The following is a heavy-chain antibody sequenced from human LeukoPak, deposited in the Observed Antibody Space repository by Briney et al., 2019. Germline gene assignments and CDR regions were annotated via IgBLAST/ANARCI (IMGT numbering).Heavy chain of an antibody. CDR3: ARGMSIAAAGTFWFDP. J-gene: IGHJ5*02. D-gene: IGHD6-13*01. CDR1: GGSFSGYY. CDR2: IYYSGST. V-gene: IGHV4-59*01. Sequence: SETLSLTCAVYGGSFSGYYWSWIRQPPGKGLEWIGYIYYSGSTNYNPSLKSRVTISVDTSKNQFSLKLSSVTAADTAVYYCARGMSIAAAGTFWFDPWGQGTLVTVSS.